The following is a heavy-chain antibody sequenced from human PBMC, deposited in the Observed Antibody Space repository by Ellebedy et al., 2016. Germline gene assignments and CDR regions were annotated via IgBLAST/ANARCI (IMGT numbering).Heavy chain of an antibody. Sequence: GGSLRLSXATSGFTFRHYWMSWVRQAPGKGLEWVANINEDGTKKYYVDSVKGRFTISRDNAKKSLFLQMNSLRAEDTAVYYCARRGAIGVDIWYYYMDVWGKGTTVTVAS. CDR1: GFTFRHYW. D-gene: IGHD2-2*01. CDR3: ARRGAIGVDIWYYYMDV. J-gene: IGHJ6*03. V-gene: IGHV3-7*01. CDR2: INEDGTKK.